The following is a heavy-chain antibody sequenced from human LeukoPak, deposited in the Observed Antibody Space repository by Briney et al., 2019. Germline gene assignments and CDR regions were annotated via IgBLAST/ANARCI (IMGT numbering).Heavy chain of an antibody. CDR2: INPNSGGT. Sequence: ASVKVSCKASGYTFTGYYMHWVRQAPGQGLEWMGWINPNSGGTNYAQKFQGRVTMTRDTSISTAYMELSRLRSDDTAVYYCARAATPRGSGYYYWGQGTLVTVSS. CDR3: ARAATPRGSGYYY. D-gene: IGHD3-22*01. CDR1: GYTFTGYY. V-gene: IGHV1-2*02. J-gene: IGHJ4*02.